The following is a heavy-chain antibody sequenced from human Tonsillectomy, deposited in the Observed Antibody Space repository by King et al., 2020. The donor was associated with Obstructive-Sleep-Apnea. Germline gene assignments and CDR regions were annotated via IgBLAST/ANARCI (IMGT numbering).Heavy chain of an antibody. Sequence: VQLVESGGGVVQPGRSLRLSCAASGFTFSSYAMHWVRQAPGKGLEWVAVISYDGSNKYYADSVKGRFTISRDNSKNTLYLQMNSLRAEDTAVYYCARDGGWIVAAYYFDYWGQGTLVTVSS. D-gene: IGHD5-12*01. V-gene: IGHV3-30*04. CDR2: ISYDGSNK. CDR3: ARDGGWIVAAYYFDY. J-gene: IGHJ4*02. CDR1: GFTFSSYA.